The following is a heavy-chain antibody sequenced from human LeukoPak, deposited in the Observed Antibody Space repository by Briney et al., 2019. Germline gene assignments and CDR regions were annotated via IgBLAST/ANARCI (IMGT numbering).Heavy chain of an antibody. CDR1: GYTFTGYY. J-gene: IGHJ3*02. V-gene: IGHV1-2*02. CDR2: INPNSGGT. D-gene: IGHD1-26*01. Sequence: ASVKVSCKASGYTFTGYYMHWVRQAPGQGLEWMGWINPNSGGTNYAQKFQGRVTMTRDTSISTAYMELSRLRSDDTAVYYCARDPWDLLHLDTFDIWGQGTMVTVSS. CDR3: ARDPWDLLHLDTFDI.